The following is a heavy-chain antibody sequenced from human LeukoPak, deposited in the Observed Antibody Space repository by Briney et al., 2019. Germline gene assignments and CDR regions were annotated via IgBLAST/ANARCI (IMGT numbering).Heavy chain of an antibody. Sequence: SETLSLTCTVSGGSISSGGYYWSWIRQHPGKGLEWIAYIYYSGSTYYNPSLKSRVTISVDTSKNQFSLKLSSVTAADTAVYYCARVPYGDYRFDYWGQGTLVTVSS. V-gene: IGHV4-31*03. CDR2: IYYSGST. CDR3: ARVPYGDYRFDY. J-gene: IGHJ4*02. CDR1: GGSISSGGYY. D-gene: IGHD4-17*01.